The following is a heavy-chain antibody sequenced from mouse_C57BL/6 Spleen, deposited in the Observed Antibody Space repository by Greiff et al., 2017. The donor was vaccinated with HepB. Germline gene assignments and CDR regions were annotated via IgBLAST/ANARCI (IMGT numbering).Heavy chain of an antibody. CDR3: ARVGDAMDY. V-gene: IGHV5-4*01. J-gene: IGHJ4*01. CDR1: GFTFSSYA. CDR2: ISDGGSYT. Sequence: EVQGVESGGGLVKPGGSLKLSCAASGFTFSSYAMSWVRQTPEKRLEWVATISDGGSYTYYPDKVKGRFTISRDNAKNNLYLQMSHLKSEDTAMYYCARVGDAMDYWGQGTSVTVSS.